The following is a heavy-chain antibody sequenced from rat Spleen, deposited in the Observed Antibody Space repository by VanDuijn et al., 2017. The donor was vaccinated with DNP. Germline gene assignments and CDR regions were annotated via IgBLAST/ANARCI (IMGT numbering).Heavy chain of an antibody. CDR1: GFTFSDYS. V-gene: IGHV5-7*01. J-gene: IGHJ4*01. D-gene: IGHD1-11*01. Sequence: EVQLVESGGGLVQPGRSLKLSCAASGFTFSDYSMAWVRQAPKKGLEWVATIVYDGSGSYYGDSVTGRFTISRDNGKRNLYLQMDSLRSEDTATYYCARDNYVTYGAMDPWGQGTSVTVSS. CDR2: IVYDGSGS. CDR3: ARDNYVTYGAMDP.